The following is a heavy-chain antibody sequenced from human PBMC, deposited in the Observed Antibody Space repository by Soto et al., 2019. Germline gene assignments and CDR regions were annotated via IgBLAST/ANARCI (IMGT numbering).Heavy chain of an antibody. D-gene: IGHD3-9*01. CDR3: ARVWYYDIFTGQYYYYYGMDL. V-gene: IGHV3-21*01. J-gene: IGHJ6*02. Sequence: EVQLVESGGGLVKPGGSLRLSCAASGFTFSSDSMNWVRQAPGKGLEWVSSISSSSSYIYYADSVKGRFTISKDNAKNSLYRQMNILRAEDTAVYCCARVWYYDIFTGQYYYYYGMDLWGPGTTVTVS. CDR2: ISSSSSYI. CDR1: GFTFSSDS.